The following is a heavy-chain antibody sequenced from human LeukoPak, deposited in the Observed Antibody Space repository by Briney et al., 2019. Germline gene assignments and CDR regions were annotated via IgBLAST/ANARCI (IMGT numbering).Heavy chain of an antibody. D-gene: IGHD3-22*01. CDR2: IWYDGSNK. V-gene: IGHV3-33*01. CDR1: GFTFSSYG. J-gene: IGHJ4*02. Sequence: PGGSLRLSCAASGFTFSSYGMHWVRQAPGKGLEWVAVIWYDGSNKYYADSVEGRFTISRDNSKNTLYLQMNSLRAEDTAVYYCARGLYYYDSSGYWFDYWGQGTLVTVSS. CDR3: ARGLYYYDSSGYWFDY.